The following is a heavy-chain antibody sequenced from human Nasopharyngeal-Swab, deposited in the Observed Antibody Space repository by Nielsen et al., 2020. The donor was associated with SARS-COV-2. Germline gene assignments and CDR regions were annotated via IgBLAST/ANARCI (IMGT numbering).Heavy chain of an antibody. V-gene: IGHV3-74*01. CDR3: TRGGFSHSMDV. Sequence: WIRQPPGKGLVWVSHIDVGGISTNYADSVQGRFTISRDNAKNTLSLQMNSLRDEDSAMYYCTRGGFSHSMDVWGQGTTVTVSS. D-gene: IGHD3-10*01. CDR2: IDVGGIST. J-gene: IGHJ6*02.